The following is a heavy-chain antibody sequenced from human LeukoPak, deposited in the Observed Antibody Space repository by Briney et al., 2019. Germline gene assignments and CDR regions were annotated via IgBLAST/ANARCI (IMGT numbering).Heavy chain of an antibody. CDR3: ATGGVGAQAFDI. J-gene: IGHJ3*02. Sequence: SVKVSCKASGGTFSSYAISWVRQAPGQGLEWMGRIIPILGIANYAQKFQGRVTITADKSTSTAYMELSSLRSEDTAVYYCATGGVGAQAFDIWGQGTMVTVSS. V-gene: IGHV1-69*04. D-gene: IGHD1-26*01. CDR1: GGTFSSYA. CDR2: IIPILGIA.